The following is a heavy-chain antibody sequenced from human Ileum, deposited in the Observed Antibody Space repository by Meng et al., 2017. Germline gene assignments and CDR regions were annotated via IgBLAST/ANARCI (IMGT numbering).Heavy chain of an antibody. D-gene: IGHD2-21*02. V-gene: IGHV3-23*01. CDR1: GFNFNSYV. CDR2: ISGGGDST. Sequence: GESLKISCAASGFNFNSYVMSWVRQAPGKGLEWVSAISGGGDSTYYADSVKGRFTISRDNSKNTLYLQMNSLRAEDTAVYYCAKDLRYCGGDCYSGGNFDYWGQRTLVTVSS. J-gene: IGHJ4*02. CDR3: AKDLRYCGGDCYSGGNFDY.